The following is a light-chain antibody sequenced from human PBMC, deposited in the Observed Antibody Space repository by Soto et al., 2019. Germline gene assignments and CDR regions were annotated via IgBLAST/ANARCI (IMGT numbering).Light chain of an antibody. CDR1: QSVSSN. J-gene: IGKJ1*01. CDR2: GAS. V-gene: IGKV3-15*01. Sequence: EIVMTQSPATLSVSPGERATLSCRASQSVSSNLAWYQQKPGQAPSLLIYGASTSATGIPARFSGGGSGTEFSLTISSLKSEDFAVYYCQHYNYWPWTFGQGTKVEIK. CDR3: QHYNYWPWT.